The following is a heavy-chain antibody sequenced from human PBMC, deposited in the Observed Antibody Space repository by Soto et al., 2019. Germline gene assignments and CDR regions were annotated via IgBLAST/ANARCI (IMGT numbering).Heavy chain of an antibody. Sequence: QVQLQESGPGLVKPSQTLSLTCTVSGGSISSGDYYWSWIRQPPGKGLEWIGYIYYSGSTYYNPSLKSRVTISVDTSKNQFSLKLSSVTAADTAVYYCARGTRVYGSGSYYKVLDYWGQGTLVTVSS. V-gene: IGHV4-30-4*01. CDR1: GGSISSGDYY. CDR2: IYYSGST. D-gene: IGHD3-10*01. J-gene: IGHJ4*02. CDR3: ARGTRVYGSGSYYKVLDY.